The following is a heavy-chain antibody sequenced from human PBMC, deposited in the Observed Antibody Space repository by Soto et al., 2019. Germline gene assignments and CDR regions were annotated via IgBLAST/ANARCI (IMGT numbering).Heavy chain of an antibody. Sequence: ASVKVSCKASGVTFTSYGINWVRQAPGQGLEWMGWINTHNGNTNSAQKVQGRLTMTTDTSTSTAYMELRSLRSDDTAVYYCTRGYSAYADHYYYGLDVWGQGTTVPVSS. CDR2: INTHNGNT. J-gene: IGHJ6*02. CDR1: GVTFTSYG. V-gene: IGHV1-18*01. D-gene: IGHD5-12*01. CDR3: TRGYSAYADHYYYGLDV.